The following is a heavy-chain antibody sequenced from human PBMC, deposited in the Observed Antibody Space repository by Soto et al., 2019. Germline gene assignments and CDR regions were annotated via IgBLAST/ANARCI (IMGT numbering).Heavy chain of an antibody. CDR3: DRGDGDCDCGNGYLGRH. D-gene: IGHD5-18*01. CDR1: GFPFSSYW. V-gene: IGHV3-74*01. CDR2: IKSDGSGT. Sequence: EVQLVESGGGLVQPGESLTLSCASSGFPFSSYWMHWVRQAPGKGLVWVSRIKSDGSGTYYADSVQARFTISRDNARNTHYMQITSFRVEDTPRYFCDRGDGDCDCGNGYLGRHWGQGTLVTVSS. J-gene: IGHJ4*02.